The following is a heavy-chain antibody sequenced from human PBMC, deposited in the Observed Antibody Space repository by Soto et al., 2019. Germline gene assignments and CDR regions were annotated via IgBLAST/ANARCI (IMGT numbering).Heavy chain of an antibody. CDR3: ARGGGVGVAGSAAFDM. J-gene: IGHJ3*02. CDR1: GYPVTAYY. CDR2: INPATGAA. D-gene: IGHD3-3*01. V-gene: IGHV1-2*01. Sequence: QLHLVQSGAVVKKPGASVTVSCSASGYPVTAYYMHWVRQAPGRGLEWMGGINPATGAAKYTQTFQGRVTSTRATSPGTVFLELSGLTSEDTAGFYCARGGGVGVAGSAAFDMWGQGTLVTVSS.